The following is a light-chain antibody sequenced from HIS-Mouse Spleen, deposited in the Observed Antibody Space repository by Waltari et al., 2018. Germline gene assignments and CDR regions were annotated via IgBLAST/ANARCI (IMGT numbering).Light chain of an antibody. Sequence: QSALTQPRSVSGSPGQSVTISCTGTSSDVGGYNYVSWYQQHPGKAPKLMFYDVSKRPSGVPDRVSGSKSGNTASLTISGLQAEDEADYYCCSYAGSYTGVFGTGTKVTVL. V-gene: IGLV2-11*01. J-gene: IGLJ1*01. CDR1: SSDVGGYNY. CDR2: DVS. CDR3: CSYAGSYTGV.